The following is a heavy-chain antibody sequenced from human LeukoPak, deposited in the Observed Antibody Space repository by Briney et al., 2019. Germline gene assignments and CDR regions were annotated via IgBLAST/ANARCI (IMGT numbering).Heavy chain of an antibody. D-gene: IGHD6-13*01. CDR3: AKDRLKLPPLSSNYFRGKVKLYNALDV. CDR2: ISGGGGKK. J-gene: IGHJ6*04. V-gene: IGHV3-23*01. Sequence: GRSLRLSCAASGFTFNSYVLSWVRQAPGKGLEWISDISGGGGKKKYADSVRGRFTISRDNSKSILYLQMDSLSAEDTAVYYCAKDRLKLPPLSSNYFRGKVKLYNALDVWGKGTAVTVSS. CDR1: GFTFNSYV.